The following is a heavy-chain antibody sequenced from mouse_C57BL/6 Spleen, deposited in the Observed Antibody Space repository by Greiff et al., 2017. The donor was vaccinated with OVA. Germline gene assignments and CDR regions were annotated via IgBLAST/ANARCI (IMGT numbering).Heavy chain of an antibody. Sequence: LQESGPELVKPGASVKISCKASGYSFTSYYIHWVKQRPGQGLEWIGWIYPGSGNTKYNEKFKGKATLTADKSSSTAYMQLSSLTSEDSAVYYCARGENDYDGFDYWGQGTLVTVSA. J-gene: IGHJ3*01. V-gene: IGHV1-66*01. CDR3: ARGENDYDGFDY. CDR2: IYPGSGNT. D-gene: IGHD2-4*01. CDR1: GYSFTSYY.